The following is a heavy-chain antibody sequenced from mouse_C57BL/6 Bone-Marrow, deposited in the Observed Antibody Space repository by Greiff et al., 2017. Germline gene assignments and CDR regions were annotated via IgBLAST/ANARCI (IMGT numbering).Heavy chain of an antibody. CDR1: GYTFTSYG. J-gene: IGHJ1*03. CDR3: AMGFWYFDV. Sequence: QVQLQQSGAELARPGASVKLSCKASGYTFTSYGISWVKQRTGQGLEWIGEIYPRSGNTYYNEKFKGKATLTADKSSSTAYMELRSLTSEDSAVYFCAMGFWYFDVWGTGTTVTVSS. CDR2: IYPRSGNT. V-gene: IGHV1-81*01.